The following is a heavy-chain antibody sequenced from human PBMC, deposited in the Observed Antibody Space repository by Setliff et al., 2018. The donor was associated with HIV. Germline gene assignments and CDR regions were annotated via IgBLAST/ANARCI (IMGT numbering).Heavy chain of an antibody. CDR3: ARGGCSSTSCYNYYYYGMDV. V-gene: IGHV4-30-4*08. Sequence: PSETLSLTCTVSGGSISSGDYYWSWIRQPPGKGLEWIGYIYYSGSTYYNPSLKSRVTISVDTSKNQFSLKLSSVTAADTAVYYCARGGCSSTSCYNYYYYGMDVWGQVTTVTVSS. CDR2: IYYSGST. CDR1: GGSISSGDYY. D-gene: IGHD2-2*01. J-gene: IGHJ6*02.